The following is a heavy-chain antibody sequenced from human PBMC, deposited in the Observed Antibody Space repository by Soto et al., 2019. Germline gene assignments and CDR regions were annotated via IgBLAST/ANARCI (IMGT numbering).Heavy chain of an antibody. CDR2: SRSKINSYIT. D-gene: IGHD2-21*01. J-gene: IGHJ4*02. CDR1: GFTFSDHY. V-gene: IGHV3-72*01. Sequence: EVQLVESGGGLVQPGGSLRLSCAASGFTFSDHYMDWVRQAPGKGLEWVGRSRSKINSYITEYAASVKGRFTISRDDSKNSLYLQMKSLKPEDTARYYCARLYCAGDCPHYWGQGAQVTFSS. CDR3: ARLYCAGDCPHY.